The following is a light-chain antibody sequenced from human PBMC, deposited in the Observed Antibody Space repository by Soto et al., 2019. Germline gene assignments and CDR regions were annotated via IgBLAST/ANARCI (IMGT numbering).Light chain of an antibody. V-gene: IGKV3-20*01. J-gene: IGKJ1*01. CDR2: SAS. CDR3: QRYGG. CDR1: QSVSSSH. Sequence: EIFLTQSPGTLSLSLGEIATLSCGASQSVSSSHLAWYQQKPGQAPRLLIYSASSRATGIPDRFSGSGSGTDFTLTISRLEPEDFAVYYCQRYGGFGQGTKVDI.